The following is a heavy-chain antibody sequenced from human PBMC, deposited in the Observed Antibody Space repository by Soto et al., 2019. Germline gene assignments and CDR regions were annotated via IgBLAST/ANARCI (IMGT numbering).Heavy chain of an antibody. Sequence: GGSLRLSCRASGFTFSSYSMHWVRQAPGKGLEWVAVISYDGSDKYYADSVKGRFTISRDNSKNTLYLQMNSLRAEDTAVYYCARYIVVVTATYAFDIWGQGTMVTV. CDR2: ISYDGSDK. J-gene: IGHJ3*02. CDR1: GFTFSSYS. CDR3: ARYIVVVTATYAFDI. D-gene: IGHD2-21*02. V-gene: IGHV3-30-3*01.